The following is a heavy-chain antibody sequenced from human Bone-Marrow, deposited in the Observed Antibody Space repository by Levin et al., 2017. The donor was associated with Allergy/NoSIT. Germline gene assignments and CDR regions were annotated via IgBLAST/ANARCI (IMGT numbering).Heavy chain of an antibody. CDR3: AREGLLYYFDY. D-gene: IGHD2-15*01. V-gene: IGHV4-61*02. J-gene: IGHJ4*02. Sequence: SQTLSLTCTVSGGPISSGSYYWSWIRQPAGKGLEWIGRIYSSGSTNYNPSLKSRVTISADTSKNQFSLKLSSVTAADTAVYYCAREGLLYYFDYWGQGTLITVSS. CDR2: IYSSGST. CDR1: GGPISSGSYY.